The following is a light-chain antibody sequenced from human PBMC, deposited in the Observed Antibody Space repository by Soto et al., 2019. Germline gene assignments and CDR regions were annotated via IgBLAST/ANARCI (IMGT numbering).Light chain of an antibody. Sequence: QSVLTQPASVSGSPGQSIAISCTGVRTDVADGYDVHWYQQLPGTAPKLLIYGNSNRPSGVPDRFSGSKSGTSASLAITGLQAEDEADYYCQSYDSSLSGYVFGTGTKVTVL. V-gene: IGLV1-40*01. CDR2: GNS. CDR3: QSYDSSLSGYV. J-gene: IGLJ1*01. CDR1: RTDVADGYD.